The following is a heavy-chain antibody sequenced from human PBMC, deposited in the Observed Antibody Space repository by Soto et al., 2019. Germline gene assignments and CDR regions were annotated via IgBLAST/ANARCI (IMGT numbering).Heavy chain of an antibody. CDR2: IMPIFRTP. J-gene: IGHJ6*02. Sequence: QVQLEQSGAEVKKPGSSVKLSCKASGGTFRNSAISWVRQAPGQGLEWMGGIMPIFRTPDYAQKFQGRVTITADESTTTAYMELSGLRSADTAVYYCARDNDRPQLGGNYYYILDVWGHGTTVTVSS. CDR3: ARDNDRPQLGGNYYYILDV. V-gene: IGHV1-69*12. CDR1: GGTFRNSA. D-gene: IGHD1-1*01.